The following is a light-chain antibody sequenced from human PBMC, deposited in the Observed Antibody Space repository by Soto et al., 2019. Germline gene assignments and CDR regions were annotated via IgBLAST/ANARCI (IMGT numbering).Light chain of an antibody. CDR2: GAS. CDR3: QQYGSSPWT. Sequence: DIVLTQSPGTLSLSPGERATLSCRASQTIRSNYLAWYQQRPGQAPRLLIYGASSRATDIPDRFSGSASGTDFTLTILRLEPEDFAVYYCQQYGSSPWTFGQGTKVEVK. V-gene: IGKV3-20*01. J-gene: IGKJ1*01. CDR1: QTIRSNY.